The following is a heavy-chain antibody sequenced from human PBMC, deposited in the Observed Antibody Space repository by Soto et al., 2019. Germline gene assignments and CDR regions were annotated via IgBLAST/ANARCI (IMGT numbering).Heavy chain of an antibody. CDR1: GFTVSSNY. CDR2: IYSGGST. D-gene: IGHD3-9*01. V-gene: IGHV3-53*01. CDR3: ARVTGYSL. J-gene: IGHJ4*02. Sequence: GESLKISCAASGFTVSSNYMSWVRQAPGKGLEWVSVIYSGGSTYYADSVKGRFTISRDNSKNTLYLQMNSLRAEDTAVYYCARVTGYSLWGQGTLVTVSS.